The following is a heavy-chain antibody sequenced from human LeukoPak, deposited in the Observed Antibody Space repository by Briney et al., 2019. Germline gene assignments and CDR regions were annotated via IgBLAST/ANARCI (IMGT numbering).Heavy chain of an antibody. J-gene: IGHJ4*02. CDR1: GFTFSSYS. V-gene: IGHV3-21*01. CDR3: ARDRGRGCSSTSCYAYFDY. Sequence: GGSLRLSCAASGFTFSSYSMNWVRQAPGKGLEWVSSISSSSFIYYADSVKGRFTISRDNAKNSLYLQMNSLRAEDTAVYYCARDRGRGCSSTSCYAYFDYWGQGTLVTVSS. D-gene: IGHD2-2*01. CDR2: ISSSSFI.